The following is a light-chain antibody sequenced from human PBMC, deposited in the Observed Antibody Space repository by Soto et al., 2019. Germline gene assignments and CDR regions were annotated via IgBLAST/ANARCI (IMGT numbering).Light chain of an antibody. Sequence: QSALTHPASVSWSPGHKITISCIGTRSDIGGYSYVSWHQQHPGKAPKLMIDDAYERPLVVSNRFAGSKSGNTASLTISGLQNEEEADYYCRSYTNDSYYVFGSGTKVTVL. CDR3: RSYTNDSYYV. J-gene: IGLJ1*01. CDR1: RSDIGGYSY. V-gene: IGLV2-14*03. CDR2: DAY.